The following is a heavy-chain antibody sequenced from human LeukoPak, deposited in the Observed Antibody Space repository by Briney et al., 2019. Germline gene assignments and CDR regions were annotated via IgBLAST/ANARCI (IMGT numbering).Heavy chain of an antibody. V-gene: IGHV4-39*01. CDR1: GGSISNSGYY. CDR3: ARAYNRATFDY. Sequence: KPSETLSLTCTVSGGSISNSGYYWGWIRQPPGKGLEWIGSIYYSGDTYYNPSLKSRVTISVDTSKNQFSLKLSSATAADTTVYYCARAYNRATFDYWGQGTLVTVSS. D-gene: IGHD1-14*01. CDR2: IYYSGDT. J-gene: IGHJ4*02.